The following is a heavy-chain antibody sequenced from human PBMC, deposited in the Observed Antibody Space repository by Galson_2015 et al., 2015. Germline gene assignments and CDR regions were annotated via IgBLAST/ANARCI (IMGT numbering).Heavy chain of an antibody. CDR2: ISSSSSTI. J-gene: IGHJ6*02. CDR3: GRGPHYYYYVMDV. V-gene: IGHV3-48*02. Sequence: SLRLSCAASGFTFSSYSMNWVRQAPGKGLEWVSYISSSSSTIYYADSVKGRFTISRDNAKNSLYLQMSGLRDEDTAVYYCGRGPHYYYYVMDVWGQGTTVTVSS. CDR1: GFTFSSYS.